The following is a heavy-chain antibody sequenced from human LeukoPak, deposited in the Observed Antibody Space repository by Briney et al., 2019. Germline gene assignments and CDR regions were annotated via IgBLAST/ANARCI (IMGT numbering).Heavy chain of an antibody. D-gene: IGHD1-1*01. CDR3: ARATAGTTLFEGIDY. V-gene: IGHV4-38-2*02. CDR1: GYSISSGYY. Sequence: SETLSLTCTVSGYSISSGYYWGWIRQPPGKGLEWIGSIYHSGSTYYNPSLKGRVTISIDTSKNQFSLKLSSVTAADTAVYYCARATAGTTLFEGIDYWGQGTLVTVSS. CDR2: IYHSGST. J-gene: IGHJ4*02.